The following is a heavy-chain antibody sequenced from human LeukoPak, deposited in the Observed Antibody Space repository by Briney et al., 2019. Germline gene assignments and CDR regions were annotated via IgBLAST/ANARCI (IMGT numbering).Heavy chain of an antibody. Sequence: GRSLRLSCAASGFTFDDYAMHWVRQAPGKGLEWVSGISWNSGSIGYADSVKGRFTISRDNAKNSLYLQMNSLRAEDTAVYYCAKEATVSTYYYYYYMDVWGKGTTVTVSS. CDR2: ISWNSGSI. J-gene: IGHJ6*03. CDR1: GFTFDDYA. CDR3: AKEATVSTYYYYYYMDV. D-gene: IGHD4-17*01. V-gene: IGHV3-9*01.